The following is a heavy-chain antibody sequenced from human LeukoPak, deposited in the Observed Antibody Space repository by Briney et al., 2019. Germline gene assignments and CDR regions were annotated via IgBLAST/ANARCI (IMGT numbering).Heavy chain of an antibody. D-gene: IGHD3-3*01. CDR3: ARADYDFWSGYSFDAFDI. CDR2: IYHSGST. Sequence: SETLSLTCAVSGGSISSGGYSWSWIRQPPGKGLEWIGYIYHSGSTYYNPSLKSRVTISVDRSKNQFSLKLSSVTAADTAVYYCARADYDFWSGYSFDAFDIWGQGTMVTVSS. J-gene: IGHJ3*02. CDR1: GGSISSGGYS. V-gene: IGHV4-30-2*01.